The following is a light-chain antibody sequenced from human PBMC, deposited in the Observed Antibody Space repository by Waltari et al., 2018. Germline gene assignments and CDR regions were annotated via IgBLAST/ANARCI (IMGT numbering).Light chain of an antibody. CDR3: QSYDSSLSGYV. Sequence: QSVLTQPPSVSGAPGQRVTISCTGSSSNIGAGYDVHWYQQLPGTAPKLLIYGDSKRPSGFPDRFSVSKSGTSASLAITGLQAEDEADYYCQSYDSSLSGYVFGTGTKVTVL. CDR1: SSNIGAGYD. V-gene: IGLV1-40*01. J-gene: IGLJ1*01. CDR2: GDS.